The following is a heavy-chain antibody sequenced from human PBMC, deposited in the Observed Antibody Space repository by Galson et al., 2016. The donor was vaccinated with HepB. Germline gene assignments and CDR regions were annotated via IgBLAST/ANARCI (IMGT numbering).Heavy chain of an antibody. Sequence: SLRLSCAASGFTFSYYAMHWVRQAPGKGLEWVAVISYDGSNQYYADSVKGRFTISRDYSKNTLYLQMNSLRAEDTAVYYCAAHSAKDYWGQGTLVTVSS. CDR2: ISYDGSNQ. J-gene: IGHJ4*02. CDR1: GFTFSYYA. V-gene: IGHV3-30*04. D-gene: IGHD6-13*01. CDR3: AAHSAKDY.